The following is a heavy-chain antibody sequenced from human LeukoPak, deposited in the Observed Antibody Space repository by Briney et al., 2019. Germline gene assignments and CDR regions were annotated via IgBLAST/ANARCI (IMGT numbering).Heavy chain of an antibody. CDR2: IKRKIDGGTT. J-gene: IGHJ4*02. CDR3: AKTSVGEGRIIGSGYFDN. D-gene: IGHD2-15*01. CDR1: GFAFSNAW. Sequence: PGGSLRLSCAASGFAFSNAWMSWVRQAPGKGLEWVGRIKRKIDGGTTDYAAPVKGRFTISRDNSKNTLFLQMNSLRAEDTAIYYCAKTSVGEGRIIGSGYFDNWGQGTLVTVSS. V-gene: IGHV3-15*01.